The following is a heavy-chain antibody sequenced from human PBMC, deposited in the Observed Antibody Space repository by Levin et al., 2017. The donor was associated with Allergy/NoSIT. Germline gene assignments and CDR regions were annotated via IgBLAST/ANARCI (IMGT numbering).Heavy chain of an antibody. CDR1: GGSISSGGYY. D-gene: IGHD3-10*01. V-gene: IGHV4-31*03. CDR2: IYYSGST. Sequence: SETLSLTCTVSGGSISSGGYYWSWIRQYPGKGLEWIGYIYYSGSTYYNPSLKSRLTIFEDTSKNQFSLRLSSVTAADSAVYYCARDRGFGEFFDYWGQGTLVTVSS. CDR3: ARDRGFGEFFDY. J-gene: IGHJ4*02.